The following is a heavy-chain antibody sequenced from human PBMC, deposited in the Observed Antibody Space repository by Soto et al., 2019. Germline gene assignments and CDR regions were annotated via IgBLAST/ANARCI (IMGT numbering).Heavy chain of an antibody. CDR2: IYYSGST. Sequence: SETLSLTCTVSGGSISSSNYYWGWIRQPPGEGLECIGSIYYSGSTYYNPSLKSRVTISVDTSKNQFSLKLSSVTAADTAVYYCASLLHCTSTSCYYYYGMDVWGQGTTVTVSS. V-gene: IGHV4-39*01. CDR1: GGSISSSNYY. CDR3: ASLLHCTSTSCYYYYGMDV. D-gene: IGHD2-2*01. J-gene: IGHJ6*02.